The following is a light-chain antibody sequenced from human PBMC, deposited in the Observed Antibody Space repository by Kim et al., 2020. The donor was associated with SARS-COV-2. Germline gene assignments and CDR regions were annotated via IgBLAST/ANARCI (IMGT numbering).Light chain of an antibody. CDR3: QVWDSSSDHWV. J-gene: IGLJ3*02. Sequence: PGKTARVTCEGNNIGNKNVHWYQQKPGQAPELVSNYDRDRPSGIPERFSGSNSGSTATLTISRVEAGDEADYYCQVWDSSSDHWVFGGGTKVTVL. V-gene: IGLV3-21*04. CDR1: NIGNKN. CDR2: YDR.